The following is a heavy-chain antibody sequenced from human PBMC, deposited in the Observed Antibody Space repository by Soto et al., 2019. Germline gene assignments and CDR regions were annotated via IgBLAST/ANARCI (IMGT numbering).Heavy chain of an antibody. J-gene: IGHJ5*02. Sequence: QVQLVQSGAEVKKPGSSVKVSCKASGGTFSSYAISWVRQAPGQGLEWMGGIIPIFGTANYAQKFQGRVTITADESTSTAYMELSSLRSEDTAVYYCARDGDTVLVPAATTRYNWFDPWGQGTLVTVSS. CDR1: GGTFSSYA. CDR3: ARDGDTVLVPAATTRYNWFDP. CDR2: IIPIFGTA. D-gene: IGHD2-2*01. V-gene: IGHV1-69*12.